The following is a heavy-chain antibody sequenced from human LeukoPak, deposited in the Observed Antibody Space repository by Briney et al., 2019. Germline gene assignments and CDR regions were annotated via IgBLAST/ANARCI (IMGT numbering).Heavy chain of an antibody. V-gene: IGHV1-2*02. CDR3: ARDYGGPTAFDI. J-gene: IGHJ3*02. D-gene: IGHD4-23*01. Sequence: ASVKVSCNASGYTFTGYYMHWVRQAPGQGLEWMGWINPNSGGTNYAQKFQGRVTMTRDTSISTAYMELSRLRSDDTAVYYCARDYGGPTAFDIWGQGTMVTVSS. CDR1: GYTFTGYY. CDR2: INPNSGGT.